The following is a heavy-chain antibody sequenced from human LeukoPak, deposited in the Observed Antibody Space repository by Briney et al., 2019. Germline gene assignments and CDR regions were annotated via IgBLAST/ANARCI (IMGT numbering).Heavy chain of an antibody. CDR1: GFTFSSYS. CDR2: IRYDGSNK. V-gene: IGHV3-30*02. J-gene: IGHJ3*02. CDR3: AKESARHDAFDI. D-gene: IGHD6-6*01. Sequence: PGGSLRLSCAASGFTFSSYSMNWVRQAPGKGLEWVAFIRYDGSNKYYADSVKGRFTISRDNSKNTLYLQMNSLRAEDTAVYYCAKESARHDAFDIWGQGTMVTVSS.